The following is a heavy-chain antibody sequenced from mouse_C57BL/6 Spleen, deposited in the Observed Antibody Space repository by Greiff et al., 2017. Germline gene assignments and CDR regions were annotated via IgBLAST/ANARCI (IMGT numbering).Heavy chain of an antibody. J-gene: IGHJ2*01. CDR1: GFNIKDDY. D-gene: IGHD1-2*01. CDR3: TTVGPLNY. CDR2: IDPENGDT. Sequence: VQLQQSGAELVRPGASVKLSCTASGFNIKDDYMHWVKQRPEQGLEWIGWIDPENGDTEYASKVQGKATITADTSSNTAYLQRSSLTSEDTAVYYCTTVGPLNYWGQGTTLTVSS. V-gene: IGHV14-4*01.